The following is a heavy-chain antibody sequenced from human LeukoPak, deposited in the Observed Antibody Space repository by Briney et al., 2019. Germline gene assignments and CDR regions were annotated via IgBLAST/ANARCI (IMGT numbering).Heavy chain of an antibody. Sequence: SETLSLTCTVSGGSISSYYWSWIRQPPGKGLEWIGYIYYSGSTNYNPSLKSRVTISVDTSKNQFSLKLSSVTAADTAVYYCARLDGRQLAAWGQGTLVTASS. J-gene: IGHJ5*02. CDR1: GGSISSYY. D-gene: IGHD5-18*01. CDR3: ARLDGRQLAA. V-gene: IGHV4-59*08. CDR2: IYYSGST.